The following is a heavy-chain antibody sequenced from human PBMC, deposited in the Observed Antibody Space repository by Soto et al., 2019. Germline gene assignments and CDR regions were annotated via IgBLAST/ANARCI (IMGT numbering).Heavy chain of an antibody. Sequence: SETLSLTCTVSGGSISSYYWSWIRQPPGKGLECIGYIYYSGSTNYNPSLKSRVTISVDTSKNQFSLKLSSVTAADTAVYYCARLTRYLGGFDCWGQGTQVTVSS. CDR2: IYYSGST. CDR1: GGSISSYY. V-gene: IGHV4-59*08. J-gene: IGHJ4*02. CDR3: ARLTRYLGGFDC. D-gene: IGHD3-16*01.